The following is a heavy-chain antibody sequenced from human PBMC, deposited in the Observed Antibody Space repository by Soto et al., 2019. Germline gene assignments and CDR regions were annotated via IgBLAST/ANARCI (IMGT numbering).Heavy chain of an antibody. Sequence: LRLSCAASGFTFSSYGMHWVRQAPGKGLEWVAVIWYDGSNKYYADSVKGRFTISRDNSKNTLYLQMNSLRAEDTAVYYCARDWGLYCSSTSCYTYDYWGQGTLVTVSS. CDR3: ARDWGLYCSSTSCYTYDY. J-gene: IGHJ4*02. V-gene: IGHV3-33*01. CDR1: GFTFSSYG. CDR2: IWYDGSNK. D-gene: IGHD2-2*02.